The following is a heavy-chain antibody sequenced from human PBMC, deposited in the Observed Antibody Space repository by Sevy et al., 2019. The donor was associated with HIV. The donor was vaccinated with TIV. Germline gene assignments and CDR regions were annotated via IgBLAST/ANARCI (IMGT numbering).Heavy chain of an antibody. CDR1: GFTLNSYW. CDR2: IKQDGSVK. J-gene: IGHJ4*02. V-gene: IGHV3-7*01. Sequence: GGSLRLSCAASGFTLNSYWMSWVRQAPGKGLEWVANIKQDGSVKYYVDSVKGRFTISRDNARNLVYLQMSSLTAEDKDLYYCVRAIAADASLWGQGTLVTVSS. D-gene: IGHD6-13*01. CDR3: VRAIAADASL.